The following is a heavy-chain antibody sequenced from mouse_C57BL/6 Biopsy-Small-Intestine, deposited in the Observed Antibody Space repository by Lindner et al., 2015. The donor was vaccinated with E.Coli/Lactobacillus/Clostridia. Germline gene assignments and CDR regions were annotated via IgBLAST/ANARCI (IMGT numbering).Heavy chain of an antibody. J-gene: IGHJ4*01. CDR3: ARDNGTDPTMEY. CDR2: TSTYSGNT. Sequence: SVKVSCKASGYSFASYGISWVRQAPGQGLEWMGWTSTYSGNTNYAQKLQDRVTMTTDTSTNTVYMELRSLRSDDTAIYFCARDNGTDPTMEYWGQGSLVTVSS. CDR1: GYSFASYG. V-gene: IGHV1S26*01.